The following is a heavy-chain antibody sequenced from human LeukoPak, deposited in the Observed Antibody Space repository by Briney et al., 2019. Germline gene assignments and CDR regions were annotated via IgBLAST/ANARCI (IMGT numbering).Heavy chain of an antibody. D-gene: IGHD1-26*01. CDR1: GFSLSTSGMR. Sequence: SGPTLVNPTQTLTLTCTFSGFSLSTSGMRVNWIRQPPGKALEWLARIDWDDDKFYITSLKTRLTISKDTSKNQVVLTMTNMDPVDTATYYCARISPENYSGSYPFDYWGQGTLVTVSS. CDR3: ARISPENYSGSYPFDY. CDR2: IDWDDDK. J-gene: IGHJ4*02. V-gene: IGHV2-70*04.